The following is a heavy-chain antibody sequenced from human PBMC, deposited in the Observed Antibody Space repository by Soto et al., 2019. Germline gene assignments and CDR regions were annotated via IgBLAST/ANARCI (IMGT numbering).Heavy chain of an antibody. CDR3: ARSITMVRGVRNDGMDV. V-gene: IGHV3-21*01. CDR2: SSSSRSYI. CDR1: GFPFRSYS. Sequence: EVQMVESGGGLVTPGGSLSLSCAASGFPFRSYSMNWVRQAPGKGLEWVSSSSSSRSYIYYADSVKGRITISNDNAKNSLFLQMNSPRADVTAGYYCARSITMVRGVRNDGMDVWVQGTTVTVSS. D-gene: IGHD3-10*01. J-gene: IGHJ6*02.